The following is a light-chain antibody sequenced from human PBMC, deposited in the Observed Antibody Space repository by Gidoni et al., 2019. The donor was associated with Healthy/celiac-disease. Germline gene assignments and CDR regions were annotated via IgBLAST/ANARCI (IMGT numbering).Light chain of an antibody. CDR2: DAS. CDR3: QQRSNWPPIT. CDR1: QSVSSY. V-gene: IGKV3-11*01. Sequence: EILLPQSPATLSSSPGETATLSCRASQSVSSYLAWYQQKPGQAPRLLIYDASNRATGIPARCSGSGSGTDFTLTISSLEPEDFAVYYCQQRSNWPPITFGQGTRLESK. J-gene: IGKJ5*01.